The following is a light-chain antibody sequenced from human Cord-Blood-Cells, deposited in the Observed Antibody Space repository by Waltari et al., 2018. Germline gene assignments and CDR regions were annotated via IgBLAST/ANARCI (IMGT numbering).Light chain of an antibody. Sequence: DIQMTQSPSSLSASVGDRVTITFRASQSISSYLNCYQQKPGKAPKLLIYAASSLQSGGPSRVSGSGAGTDFTRTISSLQPEEFATYYCQQSYRTPMYTFGQGTKLEIK. J-gene: IGKJ2*01. CDR2: AAS. V-gene: IGKV1-39*01. CDR1: QSISSY. CDR3: QQSYRTPMYT.